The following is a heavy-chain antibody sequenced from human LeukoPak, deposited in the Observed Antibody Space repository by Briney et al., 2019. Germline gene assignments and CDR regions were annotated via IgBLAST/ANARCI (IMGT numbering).Heavy chain of an antibody. D-gene: IGHD4/OR15-4a*01. CDR1: GGSISSYY. V-gene: IGHV4-4*07. J-gene: IGHJ4*02. CDR2: IYTSGST. Sequence: SETLSLTCTVSGGSISSYYWSWIRQPAGKGLEWIGRIYTSGSTNYNPSLKSRVTMSVDTSKNQFSLKLSSVTAADTAVYYCARGRVVGVLRAYFGYWGQGTLVTVSS. CDR3: ARGRVVGVLRAYFGY.